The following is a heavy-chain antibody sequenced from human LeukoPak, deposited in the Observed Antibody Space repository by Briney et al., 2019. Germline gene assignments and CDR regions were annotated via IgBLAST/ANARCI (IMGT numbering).Heavy chain of an antibody. CDR2: INHSGSA. CDR3: ARHVRLRGFDY. D-gene: IGHD1-1*01. J-gene: IGHJ4*02. V-gene: IGHV4-34*01. CDR1: GGSFSGYY. Sequence: PSETLSLTCAVYGGSFSGYYWSWIRQPPGKGLEWIGEINHSGSANYNPSLKSRVTISVDTSKNQFSLKLCSVTAADTAVYYCARHVRLRGFDYWGQGTLVTVSS.